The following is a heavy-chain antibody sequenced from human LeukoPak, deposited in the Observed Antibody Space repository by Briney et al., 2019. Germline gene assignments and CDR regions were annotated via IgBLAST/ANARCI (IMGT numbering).Heavy chain of an antibody. J-gene: IGHJ4*02. CDR2: IYPGDSNT. V-gene: IGHV5-51*01. D-gene: IGHD1-14*01. Sequence: GESLKISCKGSGYSFTSYWIGWVRQLPGKGLELMGIIYPGDSNTGYSPSFQGQVTISADKSISTAYLQWSSLKASDTAMYYCARPARGYNNYYFDYWGQGTLVTVSS. CDR1: GYSFTSYW. CDR3: ARPARGYNNYYFDY.